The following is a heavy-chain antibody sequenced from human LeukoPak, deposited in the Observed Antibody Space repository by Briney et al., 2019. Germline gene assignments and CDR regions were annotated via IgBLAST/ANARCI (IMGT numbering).Heavy chain of an antibody. D-gene: IGHD2-15*01. CDR1: GFTFTSYA. V-gene: IGHV3-23*01. CDR2: ISGLGDNT. CDR3: ARSLRSPRYCIDDTCYFDY. J-gene: IGHJ4*02. Sequence: GGSLRLSCAASGFTFTSYAMSWVRQAPGKGLEWVSGISGLGDNTYYVDSVKGRFTISRDNAKNTQYLQINSLRVEDTAVYYCARSLRSPRYCIDDTCYFDYWGQGTLVTVSS.